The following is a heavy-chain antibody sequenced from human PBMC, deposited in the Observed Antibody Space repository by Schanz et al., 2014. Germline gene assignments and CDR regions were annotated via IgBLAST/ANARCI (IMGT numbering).Heavy chain of an antibody. D-gene: IGHD3-10*01. Sequence: EVQLVESGGGLVQPGGSLRLSCVASGFTFSNYWMTWVRQAPGKGLEWVANIKQDESEKYYVDSVKDRFTISRDNAKNSLFLHMNSLRAEETAVYYCVRDILHRVYDSGSRWGQGTLVTVSS. J-gene: IGHJ4*02. CDR1: GFTFSNYW. CDR3: VRDILHRVYDSGSR. CDR2: IKQDESEK. V-gene: IGHV3-7*04.